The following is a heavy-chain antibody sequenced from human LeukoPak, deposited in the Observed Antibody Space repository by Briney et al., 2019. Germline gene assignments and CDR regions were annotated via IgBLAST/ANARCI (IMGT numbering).Heavy chain of an antibody. J-gene: IGHJ4*02. Sequence: SETLSLTCTVSGDSISSYYWSWLRQPPGKGLEWIGEINHSGSTNYNPSLKSRVTISVDTSKNQFSLKLSSVTAADTAVYYCARGYYDSSGYYYFDYWGQGTLVTVSS. CDR1: GDSISSYY. D-gene: IGHD3-22*01. CDR2: INHSGST. V-gene: IGHV4-34*01. CDR3: ARGYYDSSGYYYFDY.